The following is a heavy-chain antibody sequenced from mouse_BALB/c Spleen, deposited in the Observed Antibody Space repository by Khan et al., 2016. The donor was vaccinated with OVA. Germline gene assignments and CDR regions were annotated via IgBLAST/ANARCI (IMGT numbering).Heavy chain of an antibody. V-gene: IGHV14-3*02. Sequence: EVQLHQSGAELVKPAASLKLSCTASGYNIKDIYIHWVKQRPEKGLERIRRTDPANGNTKYDPKFQGKATITADTSSNTAYLQLSSLTSEDTAVYYCRISTINAWGQGTTLTVSS. CDR3: RISTINA. CDR1: GYNIKDIY. CDR2: TDPANGNT. J-gene: IGHJ2*01.